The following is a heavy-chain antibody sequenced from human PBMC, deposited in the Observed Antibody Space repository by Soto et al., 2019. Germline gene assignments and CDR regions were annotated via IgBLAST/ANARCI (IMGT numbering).Heavy chain of an antibody. V-gene: IGHV4-31*03. J-gene: IGHJ5*02. CDR2: IYYSGST. CDR1: GGSISSGGYY. D-gene: IGHD1-7*01. Sequence: NPSETLSLTCTVSGGSISSGGYYWSWIRQHPGKGLEWIGYIYYSGSTYYNPSLKSRVTISVDTSKNQFSLKLSSVTAADTAVYYCARSKWNYVEGWFDPWGQGTLVTVSS. CDR3: ARSKWNYVEGWFDP.